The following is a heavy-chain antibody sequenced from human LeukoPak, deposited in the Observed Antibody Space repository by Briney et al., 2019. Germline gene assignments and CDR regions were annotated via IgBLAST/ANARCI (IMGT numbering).Heavy chain of an antibody. CDR3: ARGGYDILTGSTNTQDNYYYIDV. D-gene: IGHD3-9*01. CDR2: IYSGGST. Sequence: GESLRLSCAASGFTVSSNYMSWVRQAPGKGLEWVSVIYSGGSTYYADSVKGRFTISRDNSKNTLFLQMNSLRAEDTAVYYCARGGYDILTGSTNTQDNYYYIDVWGKGTTVTVSS. V-gene: IGHV3-66*02. CDR1: GFTVSSNY. J-gene: IGHJ6*03.